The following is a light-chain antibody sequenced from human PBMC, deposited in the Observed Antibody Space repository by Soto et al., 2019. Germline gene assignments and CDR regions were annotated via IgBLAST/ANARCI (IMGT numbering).Light chain of an antibody. J-gene: IGKJ1*01. Sequence: DIQMTQSPSTLSASVGDRVTITCRASQSLGNWLAWYQQKPGKAPELLIHDASSLENGVSSRFSGSGSGTEFTLTISSLQPDDFATYYCQQYNSYSFGQGTKVDIK. V-gene: IGKV1-5*01. CDR1: QSLGNW. CDR2: DAS. CDR3: QQYNSYS.